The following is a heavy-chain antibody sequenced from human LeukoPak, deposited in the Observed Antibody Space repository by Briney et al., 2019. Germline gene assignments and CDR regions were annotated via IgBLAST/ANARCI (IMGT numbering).Heavy chain of an antibody. CDR1: GFTFSSYA. V-gene: IGHV3-23*01. CDR3: AKDGFYCSSTSCYDYFDY. CDR2: ISGSGGST. Sequence: PGGSLRLSCAASGFTFSSYAMSWVRQAPGKGLEWVSAISGSGGSTYYADSVKGRFTISRDNSKNTLYLQMNTLRAEDTAVYYCAKDGFYCSSTSCYDYFDYWGQGTLVTVSS. J-gene: IGHJ4*02. D-gene: IGHD2-2*01.